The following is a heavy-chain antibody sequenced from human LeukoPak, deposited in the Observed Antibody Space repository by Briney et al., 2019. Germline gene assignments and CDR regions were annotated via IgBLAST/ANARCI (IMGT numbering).Heavy chain of an antibody. D-gene: IGHD2-15*01. CDR3: AKIPRGGYMDV. Sequence: ETLSLTCTVSGGSISSYYWSWIRQPPGKGLEWVSHISSSGDSTYYADSVKGRFTISRDNSKSTLYLQMNSLRAEDTAVYYCAKIPRGGYMDVWGKGTTVTVSS. J-gene: IGHJ6*03. V-gene: IGHV3-23*01. CDR1: GGSISSYY. CDR2: ISSSGDST.